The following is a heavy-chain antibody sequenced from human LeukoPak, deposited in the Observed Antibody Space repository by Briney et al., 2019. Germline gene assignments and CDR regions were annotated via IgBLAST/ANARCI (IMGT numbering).Heavy chain of an antibody. D-gene: IGHD3-22*01. V-gene: IGHV1-18*01. CDR1: GYTFTSYG. Sequence: ASVKVSCKASGYTFTSYGISWVRQAPGQGLEWMGWISAYNGNTNYAQKLQGRVTMTTDTSTSTAYMELRSLRSDDTAVYYCARDPPYYYDSSGCYAHWGQGTLVTVSS. CDR2: ISAYNGNT. CDR3: ARDPPYYYDSSGCYAH. J-gene: IGHJ4*02.